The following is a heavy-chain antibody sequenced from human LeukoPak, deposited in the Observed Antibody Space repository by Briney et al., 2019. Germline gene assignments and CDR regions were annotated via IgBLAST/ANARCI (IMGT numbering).Heavy chain of an antibody. Sequence: PSETLSLTCTVSGDSMSTFYWSWIRQPPGKELEWIGNIYRSGRTDYNPSLKTRVTISRDTSQNQFSLNLSSVNAADTAIYFCARGWLFLPAQNTLDFWG. J-gene: IGHJ6*03. D-gene: IGHD2-15*01. CDR2: IYRSGRT. CDR1: GDSMSTFY. V-gene: IGHV4-59*01. CDR3: ARGWLFLPAQNTLDF.